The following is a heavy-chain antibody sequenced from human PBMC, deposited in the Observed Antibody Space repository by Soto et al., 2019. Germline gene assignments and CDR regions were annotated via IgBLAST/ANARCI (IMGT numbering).Heavy chain of an antibody. J-gene: IGHJ4*02. D-gene: IGHD1-26*01. CDR2: INPNSGGT. CDR1: GYTFTGYY. Sequence: ASVKVSCKASGYTFTGYYMHWVRQAPGQGLEWMGWINPNSGGTNYAQKFQGRVTMTSDTSITTAYMELSGLTSDDTAVYYCARVSLAGATTADYWGQGTLVTAPQ. V-gene: IGHV1-2*02. CDR3: ARVSLAGATTADY.